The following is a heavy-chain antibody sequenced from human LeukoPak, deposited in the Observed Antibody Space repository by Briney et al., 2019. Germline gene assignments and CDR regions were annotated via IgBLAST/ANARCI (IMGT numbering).Heavy chain of an antibody. Sequence: PSETLSLTCAVSGYSISIGYYWGWIRQPPGKGPEWIANIHHSGFTYYNPSLKSRLTTSVDTSKNQFSLNLNSVTAADTAVYYCARMGTDFWSGPYYWGQGNLVTVSS. CDR3: ARMGTDFWSGPYY. CDR1: GYSISIGYY. CDR2: IHHSGFT. J-gene: IGHJ4*02. V-gene: IGHV4-38-2*01. D-gene: IGHD3-3*01.